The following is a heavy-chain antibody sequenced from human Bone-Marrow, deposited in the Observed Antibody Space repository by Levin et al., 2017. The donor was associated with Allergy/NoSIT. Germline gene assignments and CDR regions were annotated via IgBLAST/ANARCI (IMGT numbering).Heavy chain of an antibody. CDR1: GLTFSSYW. CDR3: AREVRASAGTDY. CDR2: IKQDGSEK. Sequence: ASVKVSCAASGLTFSSYWMSWVRQAPGKGLEWVANIKQDGSEKYYVDSVKGRFTISRDNAKKSLFLQMNSLRAEDTAVYYCAREVRASAGTDYWGQGTLVTVSS. J-gene: IGHJ4*02. V-gene: IGHV3-7*01. D-gene: IGHD6-13*01.